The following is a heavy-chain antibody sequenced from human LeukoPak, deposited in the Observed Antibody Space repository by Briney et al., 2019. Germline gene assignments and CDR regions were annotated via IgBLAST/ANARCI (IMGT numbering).Heavy chain of an antibody. CDR3: AASQAMATIQFDY. V-gene: IGHV1-46*01. J-gene: IGHJ4*02. Sequence: GASVKVSCKASGYTFTSYYMHWVRQAPGQGLEWMGIINPSGGSTSYAQKFQGRVTMTRDMSTSTVYMELSSLRSEDTAVYYCAASQAMATIQFDYWGQGTLVTVSS. CDR1: GYTFTSYY. D-gene: IGHD5-24*01. CDR2: INPSGGST.